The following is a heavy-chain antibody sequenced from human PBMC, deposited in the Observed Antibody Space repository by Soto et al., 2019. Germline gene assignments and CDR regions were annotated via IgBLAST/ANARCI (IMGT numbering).Heavy chain of an antibody. CDR1: GCTIGSFW. CDR2: INSDGSST. V-gene: IGHV3-74*01. D-gene: IGHD3-22*01. CDR3: ARRPYYVSAYDSWGPYFDY. J-gene: IGHJ4*02. Sequence: GRSMRLSRAAAGCTIGSFWIRWVRQTKGKGLVWVSRINSDGSSTSYADSVKGRFTISRDNAKNTLYLQMNSLRAEDTAVYYCARRPYYVSAYDSWGPYFDYWGQGTLVTSPQ.